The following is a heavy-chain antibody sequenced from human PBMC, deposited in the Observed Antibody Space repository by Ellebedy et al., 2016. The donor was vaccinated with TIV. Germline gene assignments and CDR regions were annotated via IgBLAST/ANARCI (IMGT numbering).Heavy chain of an antibody. CDR1: GYTFTGYY. Sequence: ASVKVSCKASGYTFTGYYMHWVRQAPGQGPEWMGWINVNSGGTNYEQRFQGRVTMTRDTSITTAYMDLGSLTSYDTAFYYCARGTGPSWFDPWGQGTLVTVSS. CDR3: ARGTGPSWFDP. J-gene: IGHJ5*02. D-gene: IGHD3-10*01. CDR2: INVNSGGT. V-gene: IGHV1-2*02.